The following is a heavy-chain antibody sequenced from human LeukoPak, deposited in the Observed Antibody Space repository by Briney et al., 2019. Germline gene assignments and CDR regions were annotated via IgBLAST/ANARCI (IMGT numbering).Heavy chain of an antibody. J-gene: IGHJ4*02. CDR3: GPIDY. CDR2: ISDDRTNA. Sequence: GGSLRLSCTASGFAFSNYAIHWVRQAPGKGLEWVAVISDDRTNAYYAGSVEGRFSISRDNSKSTVFLQMNSLRAEDTAVYYCGPIDYWGQGTLVTVSS. CDR1: GFAFSNYA. V-gene: IGHV3-30-3*01.